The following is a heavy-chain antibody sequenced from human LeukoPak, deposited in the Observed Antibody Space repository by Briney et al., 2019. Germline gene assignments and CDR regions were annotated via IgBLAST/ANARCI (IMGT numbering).Heavy chain of an antibody. J-gene: IGHJ4*02. Sequence: GGSLRLSCAASGFTFSGYIMNWVRQAPGKGLEWISFIGTSGNTMYYADSVRGRFTVSRDNAKNSLYLQMSSLRAEDTAVYYCARDQWLDYWGQGTLVTVSS. CDR2: IGTSGNTM. CDR1: GFTFSGYI. D-gene: IGHD6-19*01. V-gene: IGHV3-48*01. CDR3: ARDQWLDY.